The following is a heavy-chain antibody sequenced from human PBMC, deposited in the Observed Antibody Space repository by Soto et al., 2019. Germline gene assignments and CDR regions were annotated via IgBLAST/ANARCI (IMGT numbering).Heavy chain of an antibody. J-gene: IGHJ5*01. Sequence: GGSLRLSCAASGFTFSTYWMDWVRQTPGKGLEWVANINQDGSEKNYVDSVKGRFTIYRDNVKNSLYLQMSSLTAEDSALYYCSRSLNSWGHGTLVTVPS. CDR2: INQDGSEK. CDR1: GFTFSTYW. V-gene: IGHV3-7*01. CDR3: SRSLNS.